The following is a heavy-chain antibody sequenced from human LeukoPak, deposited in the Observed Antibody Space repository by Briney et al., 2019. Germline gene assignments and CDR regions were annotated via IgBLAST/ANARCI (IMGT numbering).Heavy chain of an antibody. V-gene: IGHV4-34*01. CDR3: ATPRGRRINFDY. J-gene: IGHJ4*02. Sequence: TSETLSLTCAVYGGSFSGYYWSWIRQPPGKGLEWIGEINHSGSTNYNPSLKSRVTISVDTSKNQFSLKLSSVTAADTAVYYCATPRGRRINFDYWGQGTLVTVSS. D-gene: IGHD3-10*01. CDR1: GGSFSGYY. CDR2: INHSGST.